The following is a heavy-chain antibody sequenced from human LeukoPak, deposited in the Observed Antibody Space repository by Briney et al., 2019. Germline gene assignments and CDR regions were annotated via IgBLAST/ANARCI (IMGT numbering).Heavy chain of an antibody. V-gene: IGHV3-23*01. Sequence: GGSLRLSYAASGFTLSSHMMSWVRQAPGKGLEWVSYFNGRGGTTDYADSVKGRFTMLRDSSKDTLFLQMNSLRAEDTAVYYCARGVGFTTCMDVWGQGTTVTVSS. CDR2: FNGRGGTT. J-gene: IGHJ6*02. CDR3: ARGVGFTTCMDV. D-gene: IGHD1-14*01. CDR1: GFTLSSHM.